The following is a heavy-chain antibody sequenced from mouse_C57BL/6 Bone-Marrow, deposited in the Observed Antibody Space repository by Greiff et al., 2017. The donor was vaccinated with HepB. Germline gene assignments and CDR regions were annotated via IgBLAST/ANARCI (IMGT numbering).Heavy chain of an antibody. CDR1: GYAFSSSW. V-gene: IGHV1-82*01. D-gene: IGHD2-5*01. Sequence: QVQLQQSGPELVKPGASVKISCKASGYAFSSSWMNWVKQRPGKGLEWIGRIYPGDGDTNYNGKFKGKATLTADKSSITAYMQLSSLTSEDSAVYFCARLPYYSNHRFAYWGQGTLVTVSA. J-gene: IGHJ3*01. CDR2: IYPGDGDT. CDR3: ARLPYYSNHRFAY.